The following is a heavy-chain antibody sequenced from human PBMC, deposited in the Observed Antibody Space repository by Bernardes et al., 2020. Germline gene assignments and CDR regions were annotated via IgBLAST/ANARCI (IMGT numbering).Heavy chain of an antibody. Sequence: SCAASGFTFRSSAMSWVRQAPGPGLAWVSALSGSGGSPYYADSVKGRFTISRDNSKNTLYLQMNSLRAEDTAVYYCAKDATIFGVANFDYWGQGTLVTGSS. D-gene: IGHD3-3*01. CDR2: LSGSGGSP. J-gene: IGHJ4*02. CDR1: GFTFRSSA. CDR3: AKDATIFGVANFDY. V-gene: IGHV3-23*01.